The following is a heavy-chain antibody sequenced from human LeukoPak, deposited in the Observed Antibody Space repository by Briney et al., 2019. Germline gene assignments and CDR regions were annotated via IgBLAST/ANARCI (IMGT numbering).Heavy chain of an antibody. CDR3: AGGDPAAYFQH. J-gene: IGHJ1*01. D-gene: IGHD2-21*02. Sequence: SETLSLTCTVSGGSIRSYYWSWIRQPPGKGLEWIGYIHYSGSTNYNPSPKSRVTISVDTSKKQFSLKLSSVTAADTAVYYCAGGDPAAYFQHWGQGTLVTVSS. CDR2: IHYSGST. V-gene: IGHV4-59*01. CDR1: GGSIRSYY.